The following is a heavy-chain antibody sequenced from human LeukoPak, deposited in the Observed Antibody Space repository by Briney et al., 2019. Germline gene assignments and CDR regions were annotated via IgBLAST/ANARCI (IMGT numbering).Heavy chain of an antibody. J-gene: IGHJ4*02. CDR3: AKDEPGTYSPSDY. CDR2: MSYDGSDK. Sequence: PGRSLRLSCAASGFTFSNYAMHWVRQAPGKGLEWVAFMSYDGSDKYYADSVKGRSTISRDNSKSTLYLQMNSLRAEDTAVYYCAKDEPGTYSPSDYWGQGTLVTVSS. CDR1: GFTFSNYA. V-gene: IGHV3-30*18. D-gene: IGHD3-10*01.